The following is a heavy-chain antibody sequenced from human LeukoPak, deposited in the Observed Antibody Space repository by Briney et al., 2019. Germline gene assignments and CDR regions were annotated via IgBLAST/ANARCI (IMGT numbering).Heavy chain of an antibody. Sequence: PGRSLRLSCAASGFTFSSYGMHWVRQAPGKGLEWVAVISYDGSNKYYADSVKGRFTISRDNSKNTLYLQMNSLRAEDTAVYYCATTIFGDNWFDPWGQGTLVTVSS. V-gene: IGHV3-30*03. D-gene: IGHD3-3*01. CDR3: ATTIFGDNWFDP. CDR2: ISYDGSNK. CDR1: GFTFSSYG. J-gene: IGHJ5*02.